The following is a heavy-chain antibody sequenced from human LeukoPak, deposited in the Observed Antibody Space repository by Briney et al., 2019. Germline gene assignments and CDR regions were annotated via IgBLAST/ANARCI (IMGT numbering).Heavy chain of an antibody. CDR3: ARGAVDYTPVGRYYYNMDV. J-gene: IGHJ6*02. V-gene: IGHV3-7*04. Sequence: GGSLRLSCTGSGFTISGFWMSWVRHLQGKGLEWVAYMNQDGSEKTYVDSVKGRFTISRDHAQNSLFLQVNNLTVEDTAVYYCARGAVDYTPVGRYYYNMDVWGQGTTVTVSS. D-gene: IGHD3-3*01. CDR2: MNQDGSEK. CDR1: GFTISGFW.